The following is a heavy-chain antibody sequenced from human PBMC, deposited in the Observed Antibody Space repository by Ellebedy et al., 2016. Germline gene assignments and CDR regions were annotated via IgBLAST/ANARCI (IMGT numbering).Heavy chain of an antibody. V-gene: IGHV4-34*01. Sequence: SETLSLXCAVYGGSFSGYYWSWIRQPPGKGLEWIGEINHSGSTNYNPSLKSRVTISVDTSKNQFSLKLSSVAAADTAVYYCARGRPVVGATLITFDYWGQGTLVTVSS. J-gene: IGHJ4*02. CDR1: GGSFSGYY. D-gene: IGHD1-26*01. CDR2: INHSGST. CDR3: ARGRPVVGATLITFDY.